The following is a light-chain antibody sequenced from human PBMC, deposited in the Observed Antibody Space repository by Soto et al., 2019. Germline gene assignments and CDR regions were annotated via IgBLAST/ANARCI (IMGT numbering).Light chain of an antibody. J-gene: IGKJ1*01. CDR3: QQYNDRPRT. V-gene: IGKV3-15*01. CDR2: GAS. Sequence: EIVMTQSPATLSVSTGERATLSRRASQTISSKLAWYQQTPGQAPRLLIYGASARATGIPARFSGSGSGTEFTLTISSLQSEDFAVYYCQQYNDRPRTFGQGTKVDIK. CDR1: QTISSK.